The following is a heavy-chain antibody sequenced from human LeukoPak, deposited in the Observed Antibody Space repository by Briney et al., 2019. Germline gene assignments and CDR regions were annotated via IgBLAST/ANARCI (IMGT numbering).Heavy chain of an antibody. CDR2: ISCSGEST. Sequence: GGSLRLSCAASGFTFSSYAMSWVRQAPGKGLEWVSAISCSGESTYYADSVKGRFTISRDNSKNTLYLQMNSLRAEDTAVYYCAKMYRPTGGYCSSTSCYPYFDYWGQGTLVTVSS. D-gene: IGHD2-2*01. CDR1: GFTFSSYA. J-gene: IGHJ4*02. V-gene: IGHV3-23*01. CDR3: AKMYRPTGGYCSSTSCYPYFDY.